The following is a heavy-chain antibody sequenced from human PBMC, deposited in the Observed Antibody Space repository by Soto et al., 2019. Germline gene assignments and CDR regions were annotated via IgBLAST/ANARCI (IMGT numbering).Heavy chain of an antibody. CDR1: GFKFSNYA. J-gene: IGHJ4*02. Sequence: GGSLRLSCAASGFKFSNYAMSWVRQAPGQGLEWVSLISATGGGTYYADSVKGRFTISRDNSHNTLYLQVHSLTAEDTAVYYCAKDRRAGGYSAFYFDFWGQGAQVTVSS. CDR3: AKDRRAGGYSAFYFDF. D-gene: IGHD2-15*01. CDR2: ISATGGGT. V-gene: IGHV3-23*01.